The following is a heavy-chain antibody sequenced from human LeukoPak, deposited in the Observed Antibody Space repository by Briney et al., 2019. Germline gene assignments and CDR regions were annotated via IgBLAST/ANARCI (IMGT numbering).Heavy chain of an antibody. V-gene: IGHV3-21*01. CDR2: ISSSSSYI. D-gene: IGHD5-12*01. J-gene: IGHJ4*02. Sequence: GGSLRLSCAASGFTFSNCWMKWVRQAPGKGLEWVSSISSSSSYIYYADSVKGRFTISRDNAKNSLYLQMNSLRAEDTAVYYCARSSGYDLLDYWGQGTLVTVSS. CDR3: ARSSGYDLLDY. CDR1: GFTFSNCW.